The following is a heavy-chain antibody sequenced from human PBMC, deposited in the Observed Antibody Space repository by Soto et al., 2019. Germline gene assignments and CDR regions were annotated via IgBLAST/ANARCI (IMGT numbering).Heavy chain of an antibody. V-gene: IGHV1-69*01. CDR3: ARVSDCSGGGCYSSFDY. CDR2: IIPVFGTP. Sequence: QAQMVQSGAEVKKPGSSVKVSCKASGGTLSRYAISWVRLAPGQGLEWMGGIIPVFGTPKYAQKFQGRVTITADESTSTAYMELRSLRSEDTDVYYCARVSDCSGGGCYSSFDYWGQGTLVTVSS. J-gene: IGHJ4*02. D-gene: IGHD2-15*01. CDR1: GGTLSRYA.